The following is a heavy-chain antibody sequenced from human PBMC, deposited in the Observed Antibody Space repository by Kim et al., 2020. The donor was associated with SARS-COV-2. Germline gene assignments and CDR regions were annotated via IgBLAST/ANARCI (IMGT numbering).Heavy chain of an antibody. CDR2: VGVSGGMT. V-gene: IGHV3-23*01. CDR3: ARHKIRGFWFFDL. J-gene: IGHJ2*01. D-gene: IGHD5-12*01. Sequence: GGSLRLSCVVSGFTLSNYDMTWVRQAPGKGLEWVAVVGVSGGMTTYADSVNGRFTVSRDDSKNTVYVQMNSLRAEDTAVYYCARHKIRGFWFFDLWGRGTLDTVSS. CDR1: GFTLSNYD.